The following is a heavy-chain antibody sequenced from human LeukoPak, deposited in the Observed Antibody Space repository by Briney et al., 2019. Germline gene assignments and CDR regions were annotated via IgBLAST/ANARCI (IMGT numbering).Heavy chain of an antibody. CDR3: ASLHGYGSGRP. V-gene: IGHV4-59*08. Sequence: SETLSLTCTVSGGSISSYYWSWIRQPPGKGLEWIGYIYYSGSTNYNPSLKSRVTISVDTSKNQFSLKVSSVTAADTAVYYCASLHGYGSGRPRGQGTLVTVSS. CDR2: IYYSGST. D-gene: IGHD3-10*01. J-gene: IGHJ5*02. CDR1: GGSISSYY.